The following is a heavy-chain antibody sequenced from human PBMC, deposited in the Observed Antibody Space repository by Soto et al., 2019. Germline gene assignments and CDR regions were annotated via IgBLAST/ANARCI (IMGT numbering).Heavy chain of an antibody. CDR1: GFTFSSYS. Sequence: GGSLRLSCAASGFTFSSYSMNWVRQAPGKGLEWVSSISSSSSYIYYADSVKGRFTISRDNAKNSLYLQMNSLRAEDTAVYYCASWVRDFLGRQGEQHWGQGTLVTVSS. J-gene: IGHJ4*02. V-gene: IGHV3-21*01. CDR2: ISSSSSYI. D-gene: IGHD3-10*01. CDR3: ASWVRDFLGRQGEQH.